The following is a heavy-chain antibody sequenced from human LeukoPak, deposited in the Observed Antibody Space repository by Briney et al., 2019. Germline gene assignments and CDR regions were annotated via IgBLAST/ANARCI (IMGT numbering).Heavy chain of an antibody. CDR1: GFTFSSYA. Sequence: PGGSLRLSCAASGFTFSSYAMSWVRQAPGKGLEWVSAISGSGGSTYYADSVKGRFTISRDNSKNTLYLQMNSLRAEDTAVYYCASSSGYYYGGFDYWGQGTLVTVSS. CDR3: ASSSGYYYGGFDY. J-gene: IGHJ4*02. D-gene: IGHD3-22*01. CDR2: ISGSGGST. V-gene: IGHV3-23*01.